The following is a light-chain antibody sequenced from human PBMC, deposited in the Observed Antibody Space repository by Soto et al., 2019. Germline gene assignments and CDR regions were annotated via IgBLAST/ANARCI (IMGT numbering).Light chain of an antibody. CDR2: DAS. CDR1: QSIGNW. Sequence: DIQMTQSTSTLSASVGDRVTITCRASQSIGNWLAWYQQKPGKAPKLLIYDASSLESGVPSRFSGSGSGTEFTLTISSLQPDDFATYYCQQYNSYSSTFGHGTKVDNK. J-gene: IGKJ1*01. V-gene: IGKV1-5*01. CDR3: QQYNSYSST.